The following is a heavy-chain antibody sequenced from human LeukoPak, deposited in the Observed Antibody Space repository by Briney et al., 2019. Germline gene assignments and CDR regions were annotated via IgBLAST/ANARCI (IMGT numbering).Heavy chain of an antibody. V-gene: IGHV4-59*01. J-gene: IGHJ4*02. Sequence: SETLSLTCAVSGGSISGYYWSWIRQPPGKGLEWIGYIYYSGSTNYNPSLDGRVTMSVDTSKKQFSLRVSSVTAADTAVYYCARALMVTIEYWGQGTLVTVSS. CDR2: IYYSGST. CDR1: GGSISGYY. D-gene: IGHD2-8*01. CDR3: ARALMVTIEY.